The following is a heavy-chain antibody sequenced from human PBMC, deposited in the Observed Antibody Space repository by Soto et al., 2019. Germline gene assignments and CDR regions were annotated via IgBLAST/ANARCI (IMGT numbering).Heavy chain of an antibody. D-gene: IGHD6-19*01. J-gene: IGHJ5*02. V-gene: IGHV4-34*01. CDR3: ARALTGSGWSS. Sequence: SETLSLTCAVYGGSCSGYYCSWIRQSPGKGLEWIGEINHSGSTNYNPSLKSRVTMLLDMSNNQFSLKLSSVTAADTAVYYCARALTGSGWSSWGQGTLVTVSS. CDR1: GGSCSGYY. CDR2: INHSGST.